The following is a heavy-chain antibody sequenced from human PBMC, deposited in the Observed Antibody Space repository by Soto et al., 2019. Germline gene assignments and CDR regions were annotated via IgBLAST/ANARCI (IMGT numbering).Heavy chain of an antibody. J-gene: IGHJ4*02. CDR1: GGTVSSYA. CDR3: VRDVSSDTTGFRGYDL. V-gene: IGHV1-69*01. CDR2: FIPIFVSA. Sequence: QLHLVQSGAEVKKAGSSVKVSCKASGGTVSSYAITWVRQAPGKGLEWMGVFIPIFVSAHYAPKFQGRITITADESTSTAYMELSGLTSEDTAIYYCVRDVSSDTTGFRGYDLWGQGTQVTVSS. D-gene: IGHD3-10*01.